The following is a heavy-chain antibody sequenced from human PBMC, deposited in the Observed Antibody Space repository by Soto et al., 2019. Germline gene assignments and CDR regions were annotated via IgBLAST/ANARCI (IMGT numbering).Heavy chain of an antibody. CDR3: AGSRDIVVVPAAISGIEYYYYGMDV. D-gene: IGHD2-2*01. Sequence: EASVKVSCKASGYTFTSYGISWVRQAPGQGLEWMGWISAYNGNTNYAQKLQGRVTMTTDTSTSTAYMELRSLRSDDTAVYYCAGSRDIVVVPAAISGIEYYYYGMDVWGQGTTVTVYS. V-gene: IGHV1-18*01. CDR2: ISAYNGNT. J-gene: IGHJ6*01. CDR1: GYTFTSYG.